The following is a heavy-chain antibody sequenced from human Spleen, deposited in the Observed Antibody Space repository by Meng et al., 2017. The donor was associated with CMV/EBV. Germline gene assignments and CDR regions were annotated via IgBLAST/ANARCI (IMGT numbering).Heavy chain of an antibody. Sequence: GGSLRLSCAASGFTFSSYAMSWVRQAPGKGLEWVSAISGSGGSTYYADSVKGRFTISRDNSKNTLYLQMNSLRAEDTAVYYCAKDGPDYVWGSYRPSYYYYGMDVWGQGTTVTVSS. CDR2: ISGSGGST. D-gene: IGHD3-16*02. V-gene: IGHV3-23*01. CDR3: AKDGPDYVWGSYRPSYYYYGMDV. J-gene: IGHJ6*02. CDR1: GFTFSSYA.